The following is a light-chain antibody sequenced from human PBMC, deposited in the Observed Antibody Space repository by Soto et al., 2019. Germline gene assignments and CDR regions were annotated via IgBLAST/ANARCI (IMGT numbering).Light chain of an antibody. CDR2: GAS. V-gene: IGKV3-20*01. CDR1: QNVSNSY. J-gene: IGKJ2*01. CDR3: QQYGGVPYT. Sequence: VLTQSPGILSLSPGERATLPCRASQNVSNSYLAWYQQIPGQAPRLVIYGASSRATGIPDRLSGSGSGTHFTLTISGLEPEDFAIYYCQQYGGVPYTFGQGTKVDIK.